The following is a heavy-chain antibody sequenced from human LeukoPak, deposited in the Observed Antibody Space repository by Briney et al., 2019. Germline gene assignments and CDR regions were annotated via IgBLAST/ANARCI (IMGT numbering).Heavy chain of an antibody. D-gene: IGHD2-2*01. J-gene: IGHJ3*02. CDR1: GFTFSSYW. Sequence: GGSLRLSCAASGFTFSSYWMSWVRQAPGKGLEWVANIKQGGSEKYYVDSVKGRFTISRDNAKNSLYLQMNSLRAEDTAVYYCARVRRCSSTSCYYHAFDIWGQGTMVTVSS. CDR2: IKQGGSEK. V-gene: IGHV3-7*01. CDR3: ARVRRCSSTSCYYHAFDI.